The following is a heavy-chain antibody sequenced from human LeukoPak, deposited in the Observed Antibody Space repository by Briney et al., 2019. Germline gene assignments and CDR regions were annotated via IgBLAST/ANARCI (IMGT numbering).Heavy chain of an antibody. CDR1: GGTFSSYA. V-gene: IGHV1-69*05. CDR3: ARLGGSFRKVGDDY. J-gene: IGHJ4*02. D-gene: IGHD1-26*01. CDR2: IIPIFGTA. Sequence: ASVKVSCKASGGTFSSYAISWVRQAPGQGLEWMGGIIPIFGTANYAQKFQGRVTITTDESTSTAYMELSSLRSEDTAVYYCARLGGSFRKVGDDYWGQGTLVTVSS.